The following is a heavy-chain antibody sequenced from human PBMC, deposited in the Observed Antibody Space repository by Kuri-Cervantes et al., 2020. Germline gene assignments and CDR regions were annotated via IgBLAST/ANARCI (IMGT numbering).Heavy chain of an antibody. D-gene: IGHD3-9*01. V-gene: IGHV1-18*01. Sequence: ASVKVSSKASGYTFTRYGISWVRQAPGQGLEWMGWISAYNGNTNYAQKLQGRVTITADESTSTAYMELSSLRSEDTAVYYCARDRTENYDILTGYYPRWFDPWGQGTLVTVSS. CDR1: GYTFTRYG. CDR2: ISAYNGNT. J-gene: IGHJ5*02. CDR3: ARDRTENYDILTGYYPRWFDP.